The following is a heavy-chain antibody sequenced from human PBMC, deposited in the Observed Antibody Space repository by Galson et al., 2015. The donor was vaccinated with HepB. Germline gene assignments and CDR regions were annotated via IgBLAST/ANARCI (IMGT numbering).Heavy chain of an antibody. CDR3: VRSSGYSRTWYAGPADFDL. V-gene: IGHV3-21*01. CDR1: GFTFSNFN. J-gene: IGHJ4*02. D-gene: IGHD6-13*01. Sequence: SLRLSCAASGFTFSNFNMNWVRQAPGKGLEWVSSTTSTSSYVYYAGSVKGRFAISRDNAKNSLYLRMNSLRAEDTAVYYCVRSSGYSRTWYAGPADFDLWGQGTLVTVSS. CDR2: TTSTSSYV.